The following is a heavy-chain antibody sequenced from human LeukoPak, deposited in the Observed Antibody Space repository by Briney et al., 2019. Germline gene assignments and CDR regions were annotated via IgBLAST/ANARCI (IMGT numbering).Heavy chain of an antibody. D-gene: IGHD4-23*01. CDR1: GFTFSFYS. J-gene: IGHJ6*02. CDR3: ATDYAGNSLWYYYVLGV. CDR2: ISSDSRYI. V-gene: IGHV3-21*01. Sequence: SGGSLRLSCAASGFTFSFYSMNWVRQAPGKGLEWVSSISSDSRYIYYADSLKGRFTISRDNAKNSLYLQMNSLKAEDTAVYYCATDYAGNSLWYYYVLGVWGQGTTVTVSS.